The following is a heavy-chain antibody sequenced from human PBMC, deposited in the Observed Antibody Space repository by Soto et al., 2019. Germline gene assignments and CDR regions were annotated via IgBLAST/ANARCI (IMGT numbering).Heavy chain of an antibody. V-gene: IGHV3-33*06. CDR2: IWYDGSKK. Sequence: QVQLVESGGGVVQPGRSLRLSCAASGFTFSTYGIHWVRQAPGKGLEWLAVIWYDGSKKYYADSVQGRFTISRDNSKNTGYLQMNSLRAEDTAVYYCVKDHCGGDCYSNPYFDYWGQGTLVTVSP. CDR1: GFTFSTYG. D-gene: IGHD2-21*02. J-gene: IGHJ4*02. CDR3: VKDHCGGDCYSNPYFDY.